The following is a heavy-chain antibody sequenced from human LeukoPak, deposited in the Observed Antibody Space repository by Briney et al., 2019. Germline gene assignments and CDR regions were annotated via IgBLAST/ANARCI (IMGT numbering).Heavy chain of an antibody. D-gene: IGHD5-18*01. V-gene: IGHV4-38-2*02. J-gene: IGHJ4*02. CDR2: IYHSGTT. Sequence: SETLSLTCTVSGYSISSGYYWGWIRQPPGKGLEWLGSIYHSGTTYYNPSLTSRLTISLDTSKNQFSLRLTSVTAADTAVYYCARDPGIQLWSQIDYWGQGTLVTVSS. CDR3: ARDPGIQLWSQIDY. CDR1: GYSISSGYY.